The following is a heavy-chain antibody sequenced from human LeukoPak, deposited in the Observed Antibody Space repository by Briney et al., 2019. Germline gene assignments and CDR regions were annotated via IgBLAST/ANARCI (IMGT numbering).Heavy chain of an antibody. CDR1: GFTFSSTS. CDR3: AKGPLLYDSSGSEDAFDI. D-gene: IGHD3-22*01. J-gene: IGHJ3*02. Sequence: GGSLRLSCAASGFTFSSTSMSWVRQAPGKGLEWVANIKQDGSEKYYVDSVKGRFTISRDNSKNTLYLQMNSLRAEDTAVYYCAKGPLLYDSSGSEDAFDIWGQGTMVTVSS. V-gene: IGHV3-7*01. CDR2: IKQDGSEK.